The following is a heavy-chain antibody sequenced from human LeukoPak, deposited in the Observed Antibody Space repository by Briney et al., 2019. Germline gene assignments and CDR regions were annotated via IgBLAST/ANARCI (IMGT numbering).Heavy chain of an antibody. D-gene: IGHD3-16*01. CDR1: GFTFSSYA. Sequence: GGSLRLSCAASGFTFSSYAMSWVRQAPGKGLEWVSSISSSSSYIYYADSVKGRFTISRDNAKISLYLQMNSLGAEDTAVYYCARGEPGESFDIWGQGTMVTVSS. J-gene: IGHJ3*02. V-gene: IGHV3-21*01. CDR3: ARGEPGESFDI. CDR2: ISSSSSYI.